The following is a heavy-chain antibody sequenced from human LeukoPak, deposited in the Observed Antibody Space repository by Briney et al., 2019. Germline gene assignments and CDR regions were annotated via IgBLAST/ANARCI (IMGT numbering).Heavy chain of an antibody. J-gene: IGHJ4*02. Sequence: SVKVSCTASGGTFTSHAISWVRQAPGQGLEWVGGLIPVLGTTNYAEKFQGRVTITTDESTRTSYMELRSLKSDAAAVYYCARGKSGYDYGLDHWGQGILVIVSS. V-gene: IGHV1-69*05. CDR2: LIPVLGTT. D-gene: IGHD5-12*01. CDR1: GGTFTSHA. CDR3: ARGKSGYDYGLDH.